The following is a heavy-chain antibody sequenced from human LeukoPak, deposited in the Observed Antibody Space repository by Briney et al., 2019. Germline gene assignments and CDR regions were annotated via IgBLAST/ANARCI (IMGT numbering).Heavy chain of an antibody. CDR2: ISGSGDIT. Sequence: GGSLRLSCAASGFTFSNYAMSWVRQAPGKGLEWVSAISGSGDITYYADSVKGRFTISRDDSRNTLYLQMNSLRAGDTAIYYCAKVTGGNMITFGGLDVWGQGTTVTVSS. V-gene: IGHV3-23*01. J-gene: IGHJ6*02. D-gene: IGHD3-16*01. CDR1: GFTFSNYA. CDR3: AKVTGGNMITFGGLDV.